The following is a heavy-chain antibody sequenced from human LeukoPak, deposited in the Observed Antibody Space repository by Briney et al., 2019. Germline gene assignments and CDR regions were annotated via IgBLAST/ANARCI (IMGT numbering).Heavy chain of an antibody. CDR3: ASPTWSAYAFDI. J-gene: IGHJ3*02. CDR2: IVVGSGYT. D-gene: IGHD3-3*01. V-gene: IGHV1-58*02. CDR1: GFTFSRSA. Sequence: SVKVSCKASGFTFSRSAIQWVRQARGQRLEWLGWIVVGSGYTNYAQKFQERVTITRDMSTGTAYMEVSSLRSEDTAVYYCASPTWSAYAFDIWGQGTMVTVSS.